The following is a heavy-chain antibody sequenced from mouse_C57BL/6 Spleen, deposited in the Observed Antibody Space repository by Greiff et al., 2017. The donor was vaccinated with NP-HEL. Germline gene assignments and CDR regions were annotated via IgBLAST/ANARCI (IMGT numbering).Heavy chain of an antibody. J-gene: IGHJ3*01. CDR1: GYTFTSYW. V-gene: IGHV1-59*01. Sequence: QVQLQQPGAELVRPGTSVKLSCKASGYTFTSYWMHWVKQRPGQGLEWIGVIDPSDSYTNYNQKFKGKATLTVDTSSSTAYMQISSLTSEDSAVYYCASAGSIAWFAYGGQGTLVTVSA. CDR3: ASAGSIAWFAY. D-gene: IGHD1-1*01. CDR2: IDPSDSYT.